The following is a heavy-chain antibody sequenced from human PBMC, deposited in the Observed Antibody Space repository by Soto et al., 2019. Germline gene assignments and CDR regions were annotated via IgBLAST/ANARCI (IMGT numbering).Heavy chain of an antibody. V-gene: IGHV1-18*01. D-gene: IGHD3-22*01. CDR1: GYTFTSYG. CDR2: ISAYNGNT. CDR3: ARYSASGWQPALYYSDGMDV. J-gene: IGHJ6*02. Sequence: QVQLVQSGAEVKKPGASVKVSCKASGYTFTSYGISWVRQAPGQGLEWMGWISAYNGNTNYAQKLQGRVTMTTDTSTSTDYMELRSLRSDDTAVYYCARYSASGWQPALYYSDGMDVWGQGTTVTVSS.